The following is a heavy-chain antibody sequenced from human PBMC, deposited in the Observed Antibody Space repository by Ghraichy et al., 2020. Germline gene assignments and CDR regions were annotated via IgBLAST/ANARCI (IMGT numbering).Heavy chain of an antibody. D-gene: IGHD6-19*01. CDR3: ARGRGYSSGWYCIYYFDY. J-gene: IGHJ4*02. Sequence: SETLSLTCAVYGGSFSGYYWSWIRQPPGKGLEWIGEINHSGSTNYNPSLKSRVTISVDTSKNQFSLKLSSVTAADTAVYYCARGRGYSSGWYCIYYFDYWGQGTLVTVSS. CDR1: GGSFSGYY. CDR2: INHSGST. V-gene: IGHV4-34*01.